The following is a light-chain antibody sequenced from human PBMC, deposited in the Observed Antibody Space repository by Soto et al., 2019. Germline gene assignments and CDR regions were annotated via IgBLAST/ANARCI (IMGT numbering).Light chain of an antibody. Sequence: DIVMTQSPLSLPVTPGEPASISCRSSQSLLHSNGYNYLDWYLQKPGQSPQLLIYLASHRASGVPERFSGSGSGTDFTLKISRVEAEDVGVYYCMQALQTPYTFGQGTKLEIK. J-gene: IGKJ2*01. CDR2: LAS. CDR1: QSLLHSNGYNY. V-gene: IGKV2-28*01. CDR3: MQALQTPYT.